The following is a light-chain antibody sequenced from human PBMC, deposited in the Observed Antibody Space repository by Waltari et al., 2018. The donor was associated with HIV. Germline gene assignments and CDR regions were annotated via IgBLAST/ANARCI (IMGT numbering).Light chain of an antibody. CDR1: NIGSKS. CDR3: QVWDSSSDHL. Sequence: SYVPTQPPSVSVAPGQTARITCGGNNIGSKSVHWYQQKPGQAPVLVIYDDIGRPSGIPDRFSGSNSGNTATLTISRVEAGDEADYYCQVWDSSSDHLFGGGTKVTVL. J-gene: IGLJ2*01. CDR2: DDI. V-gene: IGLV3-21*02.